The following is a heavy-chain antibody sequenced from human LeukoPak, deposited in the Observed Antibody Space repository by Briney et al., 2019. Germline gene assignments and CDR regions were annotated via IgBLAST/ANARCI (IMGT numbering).Heavy chain of an antibody. Sequence: ASVKVSCKASGYTFASYDINWVRQATGQGLEWMGWMNPNSGNTGYAQKFQGRVTMTRNTSISTAYMELSSLRSEDTAVYYCVRVVAATYFDYWGQGTLVAVSS. V-gene: IGHV1-8*01. CDR3: VRVVAATYFDY. CDR1: GYTFASYD. J-gene: IGHJ4*02. D-gene: IGHD2-15*01. CDR2: MNPNSGNT.